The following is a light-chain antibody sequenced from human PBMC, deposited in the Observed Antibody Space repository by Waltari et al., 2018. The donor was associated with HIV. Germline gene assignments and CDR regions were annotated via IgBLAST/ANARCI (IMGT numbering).Light chain of an antibody. V-gene: IGLV1-51*01. CDR3: GTWDRSLGGGV. Sequence: HSVFTHPPSVSAPPGPQLTIPCSGRRHHIGNHYILCYQHLPGAAPELVILDNNKRRSGIRDGFCGLKSGPSATLGIHGLQTGDEADYYCGTWDRSLGGGVFGGGTKLTVL. CDR1: RHHIGNHY. J-gene: IGLJ3*02. CDR2: DNN.